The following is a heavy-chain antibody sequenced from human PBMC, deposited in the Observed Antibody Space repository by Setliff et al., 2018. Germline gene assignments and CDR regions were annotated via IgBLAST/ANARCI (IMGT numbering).Heavy chain of an antibody. J-gene: IGHJ4*02. D-gene: IGHD2-2*01. CDR1: SGSINSGDYY. Sequence: SETLSLTCTVSSGSINSGDYYWSWIRQPPGKGLEWIGYIYHSGSTNYNPSLKSRVTISLDTSKNQFSLKLSSVTAADTAVYYCARVPKEYQLLLYFDYWGQGTLVTVSS. V-gene: IGHV4-61*08. CDR3: ARVPKEYQLLLYFDY. CDR2: IYHSGST.